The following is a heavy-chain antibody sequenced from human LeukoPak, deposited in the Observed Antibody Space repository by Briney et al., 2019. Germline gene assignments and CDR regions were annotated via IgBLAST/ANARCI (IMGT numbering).Heavy chain of an antibody. D-gene: IGHD4-17*01. V-gene: IGHV4-4*07. CDR2: IYTSGST. CDR1: GGSISSYY. J-gene: IGHJ6*03. CDR3: ARAYGDYARDYYYYYMDV. Sequence: SETLSLTCTVSGGSISSYYWSWIRQPAGKGLEWIGRIYTSGSTNYNPSLKSRVTMSVDTSKNQFSLKLSSVTAADTAVYYCARAYGDYARDYYYYYMDVWGKGTTVTISS.